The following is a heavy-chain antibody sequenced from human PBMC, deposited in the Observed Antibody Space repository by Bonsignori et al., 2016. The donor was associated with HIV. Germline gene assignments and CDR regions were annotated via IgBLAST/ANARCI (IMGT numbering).Heavy chain of an antibody. CDR3: AKLRLALTDMDAFDI. D-gene: IGHD3-16*01. V-gene: IGHV3-30*02. CDR2: IRHDGLMQ. J-gene: IGHJ3*02. Sequence: WIRQPPGKGLEWVAFIRHDGLMQNYGDSVQGRFIISRDNSKNTVYLQMNSLRAEDTTIYYCAKLRLALTDMDAFDIWGQGTVVTVSS.